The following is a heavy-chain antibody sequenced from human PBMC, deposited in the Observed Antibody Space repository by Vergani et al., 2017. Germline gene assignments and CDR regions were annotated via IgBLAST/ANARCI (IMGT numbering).Heavy chain of an antibody. J-gene: IGHJ4*02. V-gene: IGHV4-39*01. CDR3: VRRNNVVRETDYFDY. D-gene: IGHD3-10*01. CDR2: IYYSGST. Sequence: QLQLPESGPGLVKPSETLSLTCTVSGGSISSSSYYWGWLRQPPGKGLEWIGSIYYSGSTYYNPSLKSRVTISVDTSKNQFSLKLSSVTAADTAVYYCVRRNNVVRETDYFDYWGQGILVTVSS. CDR1: GGSISSSSYY.